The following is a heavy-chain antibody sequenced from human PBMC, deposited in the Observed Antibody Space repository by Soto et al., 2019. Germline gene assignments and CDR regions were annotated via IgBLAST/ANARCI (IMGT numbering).Heavy chain of an antibody. V-gene: IGHV3-21*04. Sequence: GGALRLSSAASGFTFSRYSMNWVRQAPGKGLEWVSSISSSRSYIYYADSVKGRFTISRDNAKNSRYLQMNSVSAEDTAVYYFARVPTIGNAFHIWGQGTMVTVSS. CDR1: GFTFSRYS. D-gene: IGHD1-1*01. CDR3: ARVPTIGNAFHI. J-gene: IGHJ3*02. CDR2: ISSSRSYI.